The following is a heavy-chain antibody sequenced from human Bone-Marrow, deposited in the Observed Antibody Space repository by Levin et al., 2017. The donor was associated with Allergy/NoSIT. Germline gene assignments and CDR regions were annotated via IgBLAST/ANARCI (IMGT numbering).Heavy chain of an antibody. V-gene: IGHV5-51*01. CDR1: GYTFTSYW. CDR2: VLPADSDT. CDR3: ARHLDYGADYYFYGLDV. D-gene: IGHD4-17*01. Sequence: GESLKISCKASGYTFTSYWIGWVRQMPGKGLEWMGIVLPADSDTRYNPSFQGQVNISADKSINTAYLHWSSLKASDTALYFCARHLDYGADYYFYGLDVWGQGTSVSVSS. J-gene: IGHJ6*02.